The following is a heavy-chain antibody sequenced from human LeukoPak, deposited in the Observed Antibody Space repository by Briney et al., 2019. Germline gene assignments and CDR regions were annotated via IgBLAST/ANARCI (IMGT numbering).Heavy chain of an antibody. CDR3: AKMGVSPEYDSSGYLYYFDY. CDR2: ISYDGSNK. Sequence: GGSLRLSCAASGFTFSSHPMNWVRQAPGKGLEWVAVISYDGSNKYYADSVKGRFTISRDNSKNTLYLQMNSLRAEDTAVYYCAKMGVSPEYDSSGYLYYFDYWGQGTLVTVSS. J-gene: IGHJ4*02. D-gene: IGHD3-22*01. V-gene: IGHV3-30*18. CDR1: GFTFSSHP.